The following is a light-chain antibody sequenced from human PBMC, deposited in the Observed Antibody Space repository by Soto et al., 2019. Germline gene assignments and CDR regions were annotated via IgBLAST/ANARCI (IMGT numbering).Light chain of an antibody. Sequence: QSALTQPASLSGSPGQSITISCTGTSTDVGAYKYVSWYQQHPGKAPKLIIYDVSNRPSGVSDRFSGSKSGNTAFLTISGLQAEDEADYYCSSYTSRGTWVFGGGTKLTVL. V-gene: IGLV2-14*01. CDR2: DVS. CDR3: SSYTSRGTWV. CDR1: STDVGAYKY. J-gene: IGLJ3*02.